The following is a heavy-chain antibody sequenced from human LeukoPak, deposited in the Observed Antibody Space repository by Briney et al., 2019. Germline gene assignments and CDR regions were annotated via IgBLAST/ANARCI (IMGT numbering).Heavy chain of an antibody. D-gene: IGHD2-15*01. J-gene: IGHJ5*01. CDR3: AKGGRRFDS. V-gene: IGHV3-21*01. Sequence: GGSLRLSCAASGFTFSLYSMNWVRQAPGKGLEWVSSISSGSDYIFYGDSLKGRFSISRDNAKNSLYLQMNGLRAEDTAVYYCAKGGRRFDSWGQGTLVSVSS. CDR2: ISSGSDYI. CDR1: GFTFSLYS.